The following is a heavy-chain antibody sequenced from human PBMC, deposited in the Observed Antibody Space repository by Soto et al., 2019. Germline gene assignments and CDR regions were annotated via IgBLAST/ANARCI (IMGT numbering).Heavy chain of an antibody. CDR1: GGSVSSGSYY. D-gene: IGHD6-19*01. Sequence: PSETLSLTCTVSGGSVSSGSYYWSWIRQPPGKGLEWIGYIYYSGSINYNPSLKSRVTISEDTSKNQFSLKMSSVTAADTAVYYCAREITVAGTHYFDYWGQGTLVTVS. V-gene: IGHV4-61*01. CDR3: AREITVAGTHYFDY. J-gene: IGHJ4*02. CDR2: IYYSGSI.